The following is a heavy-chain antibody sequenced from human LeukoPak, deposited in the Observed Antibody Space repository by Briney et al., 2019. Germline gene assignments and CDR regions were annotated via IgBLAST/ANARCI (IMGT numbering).Heavy chain of an antibody. Sequence: AAVKVSCKASGYTFTSYDINWVRQATGQGLEWMGWMNPNSGNTGSAQKFQGRVTMTRNTSISTAYMELSSLRSEDTAVYYCARVPSRPAYCSSTSCYKNWFDPWGQGTLVTVSS. CDR1: GYTFTSYD. J-gene: IGHJ5*02. CDR3: ARVPSRPAYCSSTSCYKNWFDP. CDR2: MNPNSGNT. V-gene: IGHV1-8*01. D-gene: IGHD2-2*02.